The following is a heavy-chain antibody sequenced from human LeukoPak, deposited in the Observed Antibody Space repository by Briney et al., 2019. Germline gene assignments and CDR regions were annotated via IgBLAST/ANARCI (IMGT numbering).Heavy chain of an antibody. J-gene: IGHJ4*02. CDR3: ARVRDSSGYRFDY. Sequence: GGSLRLSCAASGFTVSSNYMSWVRQAPGKGLEWVSVIYSGGSTYYADSVKGRFTISRDNSKNTLYLQMNSLRAEDTAVYYCARVRDSSGYRFDYWGQGTLVTVSS. CDR2: IYSGGST. D-gene: IGHD3-22*01. CDR1: GFTVSSNY. V-gene: IGHV3-53*01.